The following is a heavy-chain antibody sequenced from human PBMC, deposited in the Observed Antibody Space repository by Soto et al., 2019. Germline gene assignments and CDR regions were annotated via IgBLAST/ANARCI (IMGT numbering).Heavy chain of an antibody. D-gene: IGHD2-2*01. CDR3: ARGPRYCSSSICFSGVTWFDP. J-gene: IGHJ5*02. Sequence: ASVKVSCKASGYTFTSYGISWVRQAPGQGLEWMGWISSYNGNTNYAQKVQGRVTMTTDTSATTTYMELRSLKSDDTAVYYCARGPRYCSSSICFSGVTWFDPWGQGTLVTVSS. V-gene: IGHV1-18*01. CDR2: ISSYNGNT. CDR1: GYTFTSYG.